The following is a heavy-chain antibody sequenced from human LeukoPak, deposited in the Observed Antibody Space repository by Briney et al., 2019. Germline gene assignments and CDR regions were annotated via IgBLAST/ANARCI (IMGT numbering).Heavy chain of an antibody. D-gene: IGHD3-16*01. Sequence: SETLSLTCTVSGGSISSYYWSWVRQPPGEGLEWIGYIYYSGSTNYNPSLKSRVTISVDTSKNQFSLKLSSVTAADTAVYYCARGMRMMGDDYWGQGTLVTVSS. CDR1: GGSISSYY. V-gene: IGHV4-59*01. CDR2: IYYSGST. J-gene: IGHJ4*02. CDR3: ARGMRMMGDDY.